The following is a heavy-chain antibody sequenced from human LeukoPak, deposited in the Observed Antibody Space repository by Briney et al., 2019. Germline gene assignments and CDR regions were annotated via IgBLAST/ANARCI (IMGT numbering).Heavy chain of an antibody. CDR2: IIPIFGTA. V-gene: IGHV1-69*05. J-gene: IGHJ4*02. CDR3: ARMRYYYDSSGYYDY. CDR1: GGTFSSYA. D-gene: IGHD3-22*01. Sequence: GASVKVSCKASGGTFSSYAISWVRQAPGQGLEWMGRIIPIFGTASYAQKFQGRVTITTDESTSTAYMELSSLRSEDTAVYYCARMRYYYDSSGYYDYWGQGTLVTVSS.